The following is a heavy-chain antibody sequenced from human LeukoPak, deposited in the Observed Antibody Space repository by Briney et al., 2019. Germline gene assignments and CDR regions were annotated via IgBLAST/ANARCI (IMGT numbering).Heavy chain of an antibody. CDR1: GYTFTSYG. Sequence: ASVKVSCKASGYTFTSYGISWVRQAPGQGLEWMGWISAYNGNTSYAQKLQGRVTMTTDTSTSTAYMELRSLRSDDTAVYYCARDPQTYYGSGSYYSQPFDYWGQGTLVTVSS. J-gene: IGHJ4*02. CDR3: ARDPQTYYGSGSYYSQPFDY. D-gene: IGHD3-10*01. CDR2: ISAYNGNT. V-gene: IGHV1-18*01.